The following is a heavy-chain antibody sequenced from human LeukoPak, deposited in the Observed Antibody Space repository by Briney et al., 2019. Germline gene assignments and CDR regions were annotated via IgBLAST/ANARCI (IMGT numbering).Heavy chain of an antibody. V-gene: IGHV3-48*02. Sequence: GGSLRLSCAASGFTFSSYSMNWVRQAPGKGLEWVSYISSSSSTIYYADSVKGRFTISRDNAKNSLYLQMNSLRDEDTAVYYCARDLVAVTGRGDTFDIWGQGTMVTVSS. D-gene: IGHD6-19*01. CDR2: ISSSSSTI. CDR3: ARDLVAVTGRGDTFDI. J-gene: IGHJ3*02. CDR1: GFTFSSYS.